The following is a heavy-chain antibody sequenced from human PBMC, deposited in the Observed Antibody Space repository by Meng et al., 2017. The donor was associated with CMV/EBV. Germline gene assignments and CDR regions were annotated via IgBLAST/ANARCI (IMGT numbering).Heavy chain of an antibody. CDR2: IYTSGST. D-gene: IGHD4-17*01. Sequence: EPGPGVVEPSETLSLTCLVSGGSIGSYYWSWIRQPAEKGLEWIGRIYTSGSTNYNPSLKSRVTMSVDTSKNQFSLKLSSVTAADTAVYYCARGPEVDYGDYVGLDYWGQGTLVTVSS. CDR3: ARGPEVDYGDYVGLDY. J-gene: IGHJ4*02. V-gene: IGHV4-4*07. CDR1: GGSIGSYY.